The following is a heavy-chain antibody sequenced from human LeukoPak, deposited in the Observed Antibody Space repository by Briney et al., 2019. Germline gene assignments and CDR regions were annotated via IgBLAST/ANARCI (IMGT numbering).Heavy chain of an antibody. Sequence: GGSLRLSCAASGFTFSDYSMNWVRQAPGKGLEWISYIGIDSGNTNYVDSVKGRFTIPRDNAENSLFLKMNSLRVEDTAVYYCAREWQGGIAAAGTRIEGDYWGQGTLVAVSS. CDR2: IGIDSGNT. J-gene: IGHJ4*02. CDR1: GFTFSDYS. CDR3: AREWQGGIAAAGTRIEGDY. D-gene: IGHD6-13*01. V-gene: IGHV3-48*04.